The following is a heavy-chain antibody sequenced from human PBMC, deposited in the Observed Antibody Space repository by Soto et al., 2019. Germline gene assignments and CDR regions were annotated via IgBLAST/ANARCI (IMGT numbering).Heavy chain of an antibody. D-gene: IGHD1-26*01. CDR3: ARGNSPLFDY. J-gene: IGHJ4*02. Sequence: EVQLVESGGGLVQPGGSLTLSCAASGFTVSSNYMTWVRQAPGKGLEWVSVIYSDGSTYYADSVKGRFTAPRHNSRNTLYLQMNSLRADDTAMYYCARGNSPLFDYWGQGTLVTVSS. CDR2: IYSDGST. V-gene: IGHV3-53*04. CDR1: GFTVSSNY.